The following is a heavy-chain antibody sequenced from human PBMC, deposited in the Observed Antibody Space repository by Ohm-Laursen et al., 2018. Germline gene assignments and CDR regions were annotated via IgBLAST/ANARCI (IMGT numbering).Heavy chain of an antibody. Sequence: SLRLSCAASGFTFNDYAMYWVRQGPGKGLEWVSGISWNSGSIGYADSVKGRFIISRDNAKDSLYLQMNSLRAEDTALYYCAKSGAVTSDFHYYGMDVWGQGTTVTVSS. J-gene: IGHJ6*02. CDR1: GFTFNDYA. CDR3: AKSGAVTSDFHYYGMDV. V-gene: IGHV3-9*01. D-gene: IGHD4-17*01. CDR2: ISWNSGSI.